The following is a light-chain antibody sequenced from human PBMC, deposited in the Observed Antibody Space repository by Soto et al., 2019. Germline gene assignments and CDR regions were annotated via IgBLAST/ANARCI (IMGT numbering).Light chain of an antibody. J-gene: IGKJ1*01. CDR3: QESYSTS. V-gene: IGKV1-5*03. CDR2: AAS. CDR1: QSISEW. Sequence: DIQMTQSPSTLSAYVGDRVTITCRASQSISEWLAWYQQKPGKPPNILIYAASTLASGVPSRFSGSGSGTDFTLTISSLQPEDIATYYCQESYSTSFGQGTKVDIK.